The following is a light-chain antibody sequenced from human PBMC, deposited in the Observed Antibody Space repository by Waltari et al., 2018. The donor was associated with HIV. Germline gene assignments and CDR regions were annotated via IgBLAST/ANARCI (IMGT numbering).Light chain of an antibody. V-gene: IGLV1-44*01. J-gene: IGLJ3*02. CDR1: FSHIGSNT. CDR3: ATWDDSLNGPV. CDR2: TTN. Sequence: QSVLTQPPSESGTPGQRVTIPCSGSFSHIGSNTVTWYQQHPGTAPKLLIYTTNQRPSGVPDRFSGSKSGASASLAISGLQSDDEADYYCATWDDSLNGPVFGGGTKLTVL.